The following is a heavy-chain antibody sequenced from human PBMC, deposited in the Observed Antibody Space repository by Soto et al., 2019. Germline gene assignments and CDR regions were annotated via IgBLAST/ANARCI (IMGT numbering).Heavy chain of an antibody. Sequence: ASVKVSCKASGYTFTSYDINWVRQATGQGLEWMGWMNPNSGNTGYAQKFQGRVTMTRNTSISTAYMELSSLRSEDTAVYYCARFYRLLFLEWARRIYSYSMDVWGQGTTVTVSS. V-gene: IGHV1-8*01. CDR2: MNPNSGNT. CDR1: GYTFTSYD. CDR3: ARFYRLLFLEWARRIYSYSMDV. D-gene: IGHD3-3*01. J-gene: IGHJ6*02.